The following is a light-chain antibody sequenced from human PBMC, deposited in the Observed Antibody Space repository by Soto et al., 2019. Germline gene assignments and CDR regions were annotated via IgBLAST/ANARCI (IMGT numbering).Light chain of an antibody. CDR2: DAF. Sequence: DIQLTQTPSTLSASIGDRVTITRRASQSLSGWLAWYQQTPGKAPKLLISDAFRLESGVPSRFRGSGSGTEFSLTISSLQPGDSATFYCQQYASYPWTFGRGTKV. CDR1: QSLSGW. CDR3: QQYASYPWT. V-gene: IGKV1-5*01. J-gene: IGKJ1*01.